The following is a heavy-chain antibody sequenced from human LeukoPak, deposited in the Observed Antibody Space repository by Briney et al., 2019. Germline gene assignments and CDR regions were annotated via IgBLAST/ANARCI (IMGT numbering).Heavy chain of an antibody. D-gene: IGHD3-22*01. CDR3: ARGSTYYESSGQVPCYY. V-gene: IGHV4-31*03. Sequence: SETLSLTCTVSGGSISSGGDYWRWIRQHPGKGLEWIGYIYYSGSTYYNPSLKSRVSISVDTSKNQFSLKLSSVTAADPAVYYCARGSTYYESSGQVPCYYWVQGTLVTVSS. J-gene: IGHJ4*02. CDR2: IYYSGST. CDR1: GGSISSGGDY.